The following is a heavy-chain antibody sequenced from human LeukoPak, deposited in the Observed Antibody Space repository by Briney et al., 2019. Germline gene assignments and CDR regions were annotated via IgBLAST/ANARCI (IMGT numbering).Heavy chain of an antibody. V-gene: IGHV1-8*02. J-gene: IGHJ3*02. D-gene: IGHD6-13*01. CDR1: GDTFIIND. Sequence: ASVKVSCKASGDTFIINDINWVRQATGQWLEWMGWMNPNSGNAGYAQKFQGRVTMTRNISITTAYMELTDLRSEDTAVYYCARVTAAGTWTFDIWGQGTTVTVSS. CDR3: ARVTAAGTWTFDI. CDR2: MNPNSGNA.